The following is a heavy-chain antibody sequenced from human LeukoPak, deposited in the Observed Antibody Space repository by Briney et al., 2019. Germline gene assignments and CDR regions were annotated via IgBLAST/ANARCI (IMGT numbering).Heavy chain of an antibody. CDR3: TKWSSSGSYYTE. J-gene: IGHJ4*02. CDR2: IRQDGGEN. D-gene: IGHD3-10*01. Sequence: GGSLRLSCAASRFTFSSYWMGWVRQAPGKGLEWVANIRQDGGENHYVDSVKGRFTISRDNGRNSLYLQMNSLRVEDTAVYYCTKWSSSGSYYTEWGQGTLVTVSS. V-gene: IGHV3-7*01. CDR1: RFTFSSYW.